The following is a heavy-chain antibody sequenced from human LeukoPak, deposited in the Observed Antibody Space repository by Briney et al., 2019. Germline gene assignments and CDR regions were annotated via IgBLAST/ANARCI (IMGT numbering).Heavy chain of an antibody. CDR1: GFTFSSFW. V-gene: IGHV3-7*03. Sequence: GGSLRLSCAASGFTFSSFWMSWVRQAPGKGLEWVAHIKRDGSEKYYVDSVKGRFTISRDNAKNSLDLQMNSLRVEDTAVYYCARLGPASSGWPESFDYWGQGTLVTVSS. D-gene: IGHD6-19*01. CDR3: ARLGPASSGWPESFDY. CDR2: IKRDGSEK. J-gene: IGHJ4*02.